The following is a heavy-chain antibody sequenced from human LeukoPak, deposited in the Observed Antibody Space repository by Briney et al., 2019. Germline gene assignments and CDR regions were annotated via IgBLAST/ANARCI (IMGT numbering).Heavy chain of an antibody. Sequence: PSETLSLTCAVYGGSFSGYDWSWIRQPPGKGLEWIGEINHSGSTNYNPSLKSRVTISVDTSKNQFSLKLSSVTAADTAVYYCARAQSSSSFDYWGQGTLVTVSS. CDR3: ARAQSSSSFDY. V-gene: IGHV4-34*01. CDR2: INHSGST. CDR1: GGSFSGYD. D-gene: IGHD6-13*01. J-gene: IGHJ4*02.